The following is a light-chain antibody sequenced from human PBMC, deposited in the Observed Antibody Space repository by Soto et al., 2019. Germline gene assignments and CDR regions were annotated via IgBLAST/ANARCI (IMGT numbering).Light chain of an antibody. CDR3: QQYESTLKT. V-gene: IGKV3-20*01. CDR2: GAS. Sequence: EIVLTQSPGTLSLFRGERATLSYRASQSIATAFLAWYQQKPGQAPRLLIYGASSRAAGIPDRFSGSGSGTDFTLTISRLEPEDFAMYYCQQYESTLKTFGQGTKVE. CDR1: QSIATAF. J-gene: IGKJ1*01.